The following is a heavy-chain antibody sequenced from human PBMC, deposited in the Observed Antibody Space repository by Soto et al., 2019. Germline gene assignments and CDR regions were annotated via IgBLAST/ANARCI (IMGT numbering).Heavy chain of an antibody. V-gene: IGHV3-23*01. CDR3: AKCSRGACFDS. D-gene: IGHD3-10*01. CDR2: VGASGHTT. J-gene: IGHJ4*02. CDR1: GFTFGTYA. Sequence: EVQLLESGGALVQPGGSLRLSCAASGFTFGTYAMSWVRQAPGKGLDWVSTVGASGHTTYYADSVKGRFTISRDNSKNTLDLQMTSLKVEDTALYYCAKCSRGACFDSWGQGTLVVVSS.